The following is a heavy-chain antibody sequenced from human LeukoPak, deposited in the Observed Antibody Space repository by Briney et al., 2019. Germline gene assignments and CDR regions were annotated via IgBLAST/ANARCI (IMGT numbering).Heavy chain of an antibody. V-gene: IGHV3-23*01. CDR1: GFIFTNYV. D-gene: IGHD4-11*01. CDR3: ARYDYKTDNWFDP. J-gene: IGHJ5*02. CDR2: ISAGGGGST. Sequence: GGSLRLSCAPSGFIFTNYVMSWVRQAPGKGLEWVSAISAGGGGSTYYADSVKGRFAISRDNAKNSLYLQMNSLRAEDTAVYYCARYDYKTDNWFDPWGQGTLVTVSS.